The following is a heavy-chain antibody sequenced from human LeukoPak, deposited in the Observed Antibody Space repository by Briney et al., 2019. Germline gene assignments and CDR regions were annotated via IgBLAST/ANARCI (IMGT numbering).Heavy chain of an antibody. Sequence: SGGSLRLSCAASGFTFSDYAMSWVRQALGKGLSWDSVISGSGVSTYNADSVKGRFTISRDNSKNTLYLQINSLRAEDTAVYYCAKSVESAVTTNPYFDYWGQGTLVTVSS. D-gene: IGHD4-17*01. V-gene: IGHV3-23*01. CDR1: GFTFSDYA. CDR2: ISGSGVST. CDR3: AKSVESAVTTNPYFDY. J-gene: IGHJ4*02.